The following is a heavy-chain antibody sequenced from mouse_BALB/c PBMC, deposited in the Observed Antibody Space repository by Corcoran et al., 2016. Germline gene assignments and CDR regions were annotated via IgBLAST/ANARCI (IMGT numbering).Heavy chain of an antibody. Sequence: QIQLQQSGPELVKPGASVKISCKASGYTFTDYYINWVKQKPGQGLEWIGWIYPGSGNTKYNEKLKGKATLTVDTSSSTAYMQLSSLTSEDTAVYFCARFYGNHQAWFAYWGQGTLVTVSA. CDR1: GYTFTDYY. V-gene: IGHV1-84*02. CDR3: ARFYGNHQAWFAY. CDR2: IYPGSGNT. J-gene: IGHJ3*01. D-gene: IGHD2-1*01.